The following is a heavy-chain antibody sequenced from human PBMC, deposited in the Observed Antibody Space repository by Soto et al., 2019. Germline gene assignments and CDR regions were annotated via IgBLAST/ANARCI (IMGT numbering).Heavy chain of an antibody. CDR1: GGSISSYY. CDR3: ARDVGWFDP. J-gene: IGHJ5*02. Sequence: SDTLSLTCTGCGGSISSYYWSWIRQPPWKGLEWIGYIYYNGNTNYNSSLKSRVAISVATSKNQFSLKVSSVTAADTAVYYCARDVGWFDPLGEVTLLTLCS. V-gene: IGHV4-59*01. CDR2: IYYNGNT.